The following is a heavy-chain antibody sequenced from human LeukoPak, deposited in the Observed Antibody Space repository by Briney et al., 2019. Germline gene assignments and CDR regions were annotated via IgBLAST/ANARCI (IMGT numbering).Heavy chain of an antibody. CDR2: IRYDGSNK. CDR3: AKDWSDTANPRRPFDY. Sequence: QPGGSLRLSCAASGFTFSSYGMHWVRQAPGKGLEWVAFIRYDGSNKYYADSVKGRFTISRDNSKNTLYLQMNSLRAEDTAVYYCAKDWSDTANPRRPFDYWGQGTLVTVSS. CDR1: GFTFSSYG. V-gene: IGHV3-30*02. D-gene: IGHD5-18*01. J-gene: IGHJ4*02.